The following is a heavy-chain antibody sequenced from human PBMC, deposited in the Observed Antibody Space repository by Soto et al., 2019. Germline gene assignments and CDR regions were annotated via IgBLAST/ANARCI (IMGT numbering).Heavy chain of an antibody. J-gene: IGHJ4*02. Sequence: QVQLVQSGGGVVQPGRTLRLSCAAAGFSLTAFGMQWVRQPPGQGLQWVARLTHDGGSAFDADSVKGRFTVSRDTSKNTLYLQMNCLRSEDTAIDYSASIADYWGPGTLVTVYS. V-gene: IGHV3-30*05. CDR3: ASIADY. CDR2: LTHDGGSA. CDR1: GFSLTAFG. D-gene: IGHD2-21*01.